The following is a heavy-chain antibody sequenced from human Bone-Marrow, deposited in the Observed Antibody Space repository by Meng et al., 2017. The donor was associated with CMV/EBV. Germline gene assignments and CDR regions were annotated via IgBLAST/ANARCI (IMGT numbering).Heavy chain of an antibody. J-gene: IGHJ6*01. V-gene: IGHV3-21*01. CDR3: ARGSQYCESTRCYLGEMDV. D-gene: IGHD2/OR15-2a*01. Sequence: GESLKISCAASRFTFSGYNMNWVRQAPGKGLEWVSSISSSSGYIYYADSVKGRFTISRDNAKNSLYLQMNSLRAEDTAVYYCARGSQYCESTRCYLGEMDVWGQGTTVTVSS. CDR2: ISSSSGYI. CDR1: RFTFSGYN.